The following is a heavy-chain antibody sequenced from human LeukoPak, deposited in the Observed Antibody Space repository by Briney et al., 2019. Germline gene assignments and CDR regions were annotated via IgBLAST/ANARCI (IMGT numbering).Heavy chain of an antibody. V-gene: IGHV1-46*01. D-gene: IGHD3-22*01. Sequence: ASVKVSCKASGYTFTSYYMHWVRQAPGQGLEWMGIINPSGGSTSYAQKFQGRVTMTRDMSTSTVYMELSSLRSEDTAVYYWATDYYGSSGYYSGYFDYRGQGTLVTVSS. J-gene: IGHJ4*02. CDR1: GYTFTSYY. CDR2: INPSGGST. CDR3: ATDYYGSSGYYSGYFDY.